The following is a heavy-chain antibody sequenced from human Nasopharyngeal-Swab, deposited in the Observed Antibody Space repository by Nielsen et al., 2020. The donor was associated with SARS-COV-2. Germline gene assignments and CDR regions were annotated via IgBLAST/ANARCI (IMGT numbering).Heavy chain of an antibody. CDR2: IYPGGST. CDR1: GLSVSSNY. D-gene: IGHD5-24*01. Sequence: GESLKISCAAPGLSVSSNYMSWVRQAPGKGLEWVSIIYPGGSTYYADSVKDRFTISRDSSRNTLYLQMNSLTAEDTAVYYCARVLDGYNGFDYWGQGTLVTVSS. V-gene: IGHV3-53*01. CDR3: ARVLDGYNGFDY. J-gene: IGHJ4*02.